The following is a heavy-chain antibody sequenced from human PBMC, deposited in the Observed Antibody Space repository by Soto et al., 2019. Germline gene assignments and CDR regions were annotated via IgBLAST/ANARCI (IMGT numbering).Heavy chain of an antibody. Sequence: SETLSLTCSVSGYSVSSSDYYWAWIRQPPGKGLEWIGSMLYSGLTYYNPSLKSRVTLSVDTSKNQFSVRLNSVTASDTAVYYCGRSGDDYGSYIDYWGQGTLVTVSS. CDR2: MLYSGLT. J-gene: IGHJ4*02. CDR3: GRSGDDYGSYIDY. V-gene: IGHV4-39*01. D-gene: IGHD4-17*01. CDR1: GYSVSSSDYY.